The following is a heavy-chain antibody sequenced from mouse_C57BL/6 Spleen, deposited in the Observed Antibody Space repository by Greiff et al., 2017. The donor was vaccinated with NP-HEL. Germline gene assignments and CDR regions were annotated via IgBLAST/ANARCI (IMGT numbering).Heavy chain of an antibody. D-gene: IGHD1-1*01. CDR2: IYPGDGDT. J-gene: IGHJ2*01. Sequence: QVQLQQSGAELVKPGASVKISCKASGYAFSSYWMNWVKQRPGKGLEWIGQIYPGDGDTNYNGKFKGKATLTADKSSSTAYMQLSSLTSEDSAVYFCARTYGSRDYFDYWGQGTTLTVSS. CDR1: GYAFSSYW. CDR3: ARTYGSRDYFDY. V-gene: IGHV1-80*01.